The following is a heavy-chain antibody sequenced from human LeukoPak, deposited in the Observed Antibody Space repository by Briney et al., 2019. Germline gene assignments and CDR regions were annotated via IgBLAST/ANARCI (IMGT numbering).Heavy chain of an antibody. CDR3: VRGIDTTGYFNY. J-gene: IGHJ4*02. Sequence: ASVKVSCMASGYTFSTYPLNWVGQAPGQGLEWMGWINTNTGSPTYAQGLTGRFVFSLDTSVSTAFLQISSLKAEDTALYYCVRGIDTTGYFNYWGQGTLVTVSS. CDR2: INTNTGSP. V-gene: IGHV7-4-1*02. D-gene: IGHD3-22*01. CDR1: GYTFSTYP.